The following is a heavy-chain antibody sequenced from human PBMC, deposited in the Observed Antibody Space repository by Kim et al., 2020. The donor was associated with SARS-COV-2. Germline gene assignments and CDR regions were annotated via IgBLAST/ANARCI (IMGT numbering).Heavy chain of an antibody. Sequence: SVKVSCKASGGTFSSYAISWVRQAPGQGLEWMGGIIPIFGTANYAQKFQGRVTITADESTSTAYMELSSLRSEDTAVYYCARGRYYGSGNRPSGYYGMDVWGQGTTVTVSS. V-gene: IGHV1-69*13. D-gene: IGHD3-10*01. CDR2: IIPIFGTA. J-gene: IGHJ6*02. CDR1: GGTFSSYA. CDR3: ARGRYYGSGNRPSGYYGMDV.